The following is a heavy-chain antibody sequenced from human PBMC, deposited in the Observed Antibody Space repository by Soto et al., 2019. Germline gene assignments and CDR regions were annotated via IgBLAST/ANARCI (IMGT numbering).Heavy chain of an antibody. Sequence: SETLSLTCSVSGDSISTVDYFWAWIRQPPGQALEYIGYIYKSTTTYYNPSFESRVAISLDTSKSQFSLNVTSVTAADTAVYFCARGRYCLTGSCFPNWFDSWGQGILVTVSS. CDR1: GDSISTVDYF. V-gene: IGHV4-30-4*01. D-gene: IGHD2-15*01. CDR3: ARGRYCLTGSCFPNWFDS. J-gene: IGHJ5*01. CDR2: IYKSTTT.